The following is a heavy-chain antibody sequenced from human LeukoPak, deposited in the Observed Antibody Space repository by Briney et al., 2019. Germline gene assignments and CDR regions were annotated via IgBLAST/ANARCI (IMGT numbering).Heavy chain of an antibody. J-gene: IGHJ4*02. CDR3: ARTYCSSTSCFMAYLDY. D-gene: IGHD2-2*01. V-gene: IGHV4-38-2*02. CDR2: IYHSGST. Sequence: PSETLSLTCTVSGYSISSGYYWGWIRQPPGKGLEWIGSIYHSGSTYYNPSLKSRVTISVDTSKNQFSLKLSSVTAADTAVYYCARTYCSSTSCFMAYLDYWGQGTLVTVSS. CDR1: GYSISSGYY.